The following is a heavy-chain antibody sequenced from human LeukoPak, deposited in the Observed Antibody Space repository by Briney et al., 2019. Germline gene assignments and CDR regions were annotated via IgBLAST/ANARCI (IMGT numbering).Heavy chain of an antibody. Sequence: SETLSLTCTVSGGSISSTTYCWSWVRQPPGKGLEWIGCMYYSGSTYYNPSLKSRVTISVDTSKNQFSLKLSSVTAADTAVYYCARADYYDFWSGYYRPRGYFDYWGQGTLVTVSS. V-gene: IGHV4-39*01. CDR3: ARADYYDFWSGYYRPRGYFDY. CDR1: GGSISSTTYC. CDR2: MYYSGST. J-gene: IGHJ4*02. D-gene: IGHD3-3*01.